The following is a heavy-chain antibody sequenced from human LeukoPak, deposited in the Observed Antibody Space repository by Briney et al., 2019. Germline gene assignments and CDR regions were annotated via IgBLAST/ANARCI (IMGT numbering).Heavy chain of an antibody. CDR2: ISSTSRSSYI. CDR3: ARDRTGQQLISRKEYYYMGV. V-gene: IGHV3-21*01. CDR1: VFTFSNYG. J-gene: IGHJ6*03. Sequence: GGSLRLSCAASVFTFSNYGMSWVRQAPGKGLEWVSSISSTSRSSYIFYAESVEGRFTISRDNSKNTLYLQMNSLRAEDTAVYYCARDRTGQQLISRKEYYYMGVWGKGTTVTISS. D-gene: IGHD4-11*01.